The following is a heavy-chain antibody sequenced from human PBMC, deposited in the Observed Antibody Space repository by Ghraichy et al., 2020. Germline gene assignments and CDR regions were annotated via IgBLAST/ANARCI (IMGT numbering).Heavy chain of an antibody. CDR3: ARGGVLGRDY. J-gene: IGHJ4*02. D-gene: IGHD3-16*01. CDR2: INSDGSST. Sequence: GGSLRLSCAASGFTFSSYWMHWVRQAPGKGLLWVSRINSDGSSTSYADSVKGRFTISRDNAKNTLYLQMNSLRAEDTAVYYCARGGVLGRDYWGQGTLVTVSS. V-gene: IGHV3-74*01. CDR1: GFTFSSYW.